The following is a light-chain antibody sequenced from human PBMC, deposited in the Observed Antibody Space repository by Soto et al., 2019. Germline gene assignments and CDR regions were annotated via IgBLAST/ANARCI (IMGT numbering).Light chain of an antibody. CDR2: EDN. Sequence: NFMLTQPHSVSESPGKTVTISCTGSSGSIASGYVQWYQQRPGSAPTTLIYEDNHRPAGVPERFSGSIDSSSNSASLTISGLRPEDEADYYCQSSDGNNMVFGGGTKLTVL. V-gene: IGLV6-57*02. J-gene: IGLJ2*01. CDR3: QSSDGNNMV. CDR1: SGSIASGY.